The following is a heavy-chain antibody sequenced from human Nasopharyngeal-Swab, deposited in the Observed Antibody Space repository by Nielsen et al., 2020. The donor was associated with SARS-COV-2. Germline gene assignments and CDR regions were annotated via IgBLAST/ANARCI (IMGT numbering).Heavy chain of an antibody. Sequence: SETLSLTCTVSGGSISTYYWSWIRQPPGKGLEWIGYISYSGSTNYNPSLKSRVSISVDTSKNQFSLKLSSVTAADTAVYYCARSGYSYGLPVGYFGHWGQGTLVTVSS. CDR2: ISYSGST. J-gene: IGHJ4*02. V-gene: IGHV4-59*01. CDR1: GGSISTYY. CDR3: ARSGYSYGLPVGYFGH. D-gene: IGHD5-18*01.